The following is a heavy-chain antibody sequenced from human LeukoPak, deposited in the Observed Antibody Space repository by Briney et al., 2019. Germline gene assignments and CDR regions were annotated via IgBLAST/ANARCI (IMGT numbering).Heavy chain of an antibody. V-gene: IGHV4-30-2*01. CDR3: ARAAVSYDRFPFDP. CDR2: IYHSGST. J-gene: IGHJ5*02. D-gene: IGHD5-12*01. Sequence: LSLTCAVSGGSISSGGYSWSWIRQPPGKGLEWIGYIYHSGSTYYNPSLKSRVTISVDRSKNQFSLKLSSVTAADTAVYYCARAAVSYDRFPFDPWGQGTLVTVSS. CDR1: GGSISSGGYS.